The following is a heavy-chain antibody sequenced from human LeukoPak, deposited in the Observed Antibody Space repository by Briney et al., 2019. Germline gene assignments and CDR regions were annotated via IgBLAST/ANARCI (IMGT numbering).Heavy chain of an antibody. V-gene: IGHV3-48*04. J-gene: IGHJ6*02. Sequence: GGSLRLSCAASGFTVSSNYMSWVRQAPGKGLEWVSYISSSSSTIYYADSVKGRFTISRDNAKNSLYLQMNSLRAEDTAVYYCARDRVSDYGGDYYYYGMDVWGQGTTVTVSS. CDR3: ARDRVSDYGGDYYYYGMDV. D-gene: IGHD4-23*01. CDR1: GFTVSSNY. CDR2: ISSSSSTI.